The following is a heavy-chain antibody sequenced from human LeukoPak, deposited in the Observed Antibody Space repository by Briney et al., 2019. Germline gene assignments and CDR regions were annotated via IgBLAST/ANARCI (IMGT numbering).Heavy chain of an antibody. CDR1: GGSISSSSYY. V-gene: IGHV4-39*01. D-gene: IGHD3-22*01. CDR2: IYYSGST. Sequence: SETLSLTCTVSGGSISSSSYYWGWIRQPPGKGLEWIGSIYYSGSTYYNPSLKSRVTISVDTSKNQFSLKLSSVTAADTAVYYCARQRRYYDSSGYYPDAFDIWGQETMVTVSS. J-gene: IGHJ3*02. CDR3: ARQRRYYDSSGYYPDAFDI.